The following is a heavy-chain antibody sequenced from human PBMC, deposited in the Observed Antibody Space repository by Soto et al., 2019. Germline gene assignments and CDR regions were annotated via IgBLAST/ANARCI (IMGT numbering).Heavy chain of an antibody. V-gene: IGHV3-48*03. CDR2: IGRSGTTT. D-gene: IGHD3-10*01. Sequence: EVQLVESGGGLVLPGGSLRLSCSASGLTFSNYEMNRVRQAPGKGLEWVSYIGRSGTTTYYADSLKGRFTISRDNAKNSLYLQMNSLRAEDTAVYYCATRSGGGGAFDFWGQGTMVTVSS. CDR1: GLTFSNYE. J-gene: IGHJ3*01. CDR3: ATRSGGGGAFDF.